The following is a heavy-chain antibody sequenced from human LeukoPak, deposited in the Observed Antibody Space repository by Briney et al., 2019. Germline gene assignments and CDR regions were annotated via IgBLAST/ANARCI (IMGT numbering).Heavy chain of an antibody. D-gene: IGHD3-9*01. V-gene: IGHV3-64D*06. CDR1: GVTFSSYT. CDR2: ITSNGGSA. CDR3: VIVRGYFDSSGSDY. Sequence: SGGSLRLSCSASGVTFSSYTIHWGRQAPGKGLEFVSAITSNGGSAYYADSVKGRFTISRDNSKNTVYLQMSSLRAEDTAVYYCVIVRGYFDSSGSDYWGQGTLVTVSS. J-gene: IGHJ4*02.